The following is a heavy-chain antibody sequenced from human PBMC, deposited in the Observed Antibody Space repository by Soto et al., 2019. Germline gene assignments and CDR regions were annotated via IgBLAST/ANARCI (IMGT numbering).Heavy chain of an antibody. CDR1: GFTVSTDW. CDR3: ARDSVVPAAIPYYYYGMDV. J-gene: IGHJ6*02. V-gene: IGHV3-66*01. CDR2: IKSGGNT. D-gene: IGHD2-2*01. Sequence: GGSLRLSCAASGFTVSTDWMYWVRQAPGKGLEWVSLIKSGGNTNYADSVKGRFTISRDNAKNSLYLQMNSLRAEDTAVYYCARDSVVPAAIPYYYYGMDVWGQGTTVTVSS.